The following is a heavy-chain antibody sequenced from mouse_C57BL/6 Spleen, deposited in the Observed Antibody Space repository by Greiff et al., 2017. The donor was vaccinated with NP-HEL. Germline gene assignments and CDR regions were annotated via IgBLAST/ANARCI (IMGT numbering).Heavy chain of an antibody. J-gene: IGHJ4*01. CDR2: IYPGSGST. CDR3: ARCGDDLNPHYYAMDY. D-gene: IGHD2-3*01. CDR1: GYTFTSYW. V-gene: IGHV1-55*01. Sequence: VQLQESGAELVKPGASVKMSCKASGYTFTSYWITWVKQRPGQGLEWIGDIYPGSGSTNYNEKFKSKATLTVDTSSSTAYMQLSSLTSEDSAVYYCARCGDDLNPHYYAMDYWVKEPQSPSPQ.